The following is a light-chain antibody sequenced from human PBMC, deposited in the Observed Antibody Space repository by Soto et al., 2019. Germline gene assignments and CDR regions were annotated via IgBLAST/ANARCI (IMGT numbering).Light chain of an antibody. CDR3: QKYNSAPLT. CDR2: ATS. Sequence: DVQMTQSPSSLSAFVGDRVTITCRASQGIAPYLAWFQQKPGKVPKLLIYATSTLQSGVXXXFXXXXXXXXXXLTINSLQPEDVGTYYCQKYNSAPLTFGGGTKVEIK. CDR1: QGIAPY. J-gene: IGKJ4*01. V-gene: IGKV1-27*01.